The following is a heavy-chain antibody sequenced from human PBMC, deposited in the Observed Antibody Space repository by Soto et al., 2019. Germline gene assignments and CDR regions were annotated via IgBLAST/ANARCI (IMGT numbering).Heavy chain of an antibody. CDR2: ISHDGSDK. Sequence: QVQLVESGGGVVRPGRSLRLTCAASGFTFRNYGMHWVRQAPGKGLEWVAVISHDGSDKYYADSLEGRFIISRDNSENTLFLNMNSLKPEDTAVYYCAKDNQHLGLDYWGQGTLVTVSS. CDR1: GFTFRNYG. V-gene: IGHV3-30*18. D-gene: IGHD6-13*01. J-gene: IGHJ4*02. CDR3: AKDNQHLGLDY.